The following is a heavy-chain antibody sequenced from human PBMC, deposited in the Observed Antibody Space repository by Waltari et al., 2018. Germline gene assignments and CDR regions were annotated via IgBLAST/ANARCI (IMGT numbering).Heavy chain of an antibody. CDR1: GFTFSRYA. J-gene: IGHJ6*04. CDR2: ISGSGANT. V-gene: IGHV3-23*01. CDR3: AKDLRESLIYNYGMDV. D-gene: IGHD1-20*01. Sequence: EVQLLESGGGLVQPGGSLRISCTASGFTFSRYAMSWVRQAPGKGLEWVSIISGSGANTQDPGSRKGRFTISRDNSKNLLFLQMDSLTAEDTAVYYCAKDLRESLIYNYGMDVWGKGTTVTVSS.